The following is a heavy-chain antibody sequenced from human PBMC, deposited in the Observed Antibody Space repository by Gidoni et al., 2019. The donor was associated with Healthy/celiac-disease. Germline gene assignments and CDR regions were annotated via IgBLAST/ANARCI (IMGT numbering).Heavy chain of an antibody. CDR3: ASPSSIAARPGLGYYYYYGMDV. CDR2: ISSSGSTI. J-gene: IGHJ6*02. Sequence: EVQLVESGGGLVQPGGSLRLSCAASGFTFSSYEMSWVRQAPGKGLEWVSYISSSGSTIYYADSVKGRFTISRDNAKNSLYLQMNSLRAEDTAVYYCASPSSIAARPGLGYYYYYGMDVWGQGTTVTVSS. D-gene: IGHD6-6*01. V-gene: IGHV3-48*03. CDR1: GFTFSSYE.